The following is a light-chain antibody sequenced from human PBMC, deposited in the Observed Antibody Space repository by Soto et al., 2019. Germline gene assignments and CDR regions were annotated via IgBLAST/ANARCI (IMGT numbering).Light chain of an antibody. Sequence: DIQMTQSPSSLSASVGDRVTITCRASQSISSYLNWYQQKPGKAPNLLIHAAFNLQSGVPSRFSGSGSGTDFTLTISSLQPEDFATYYCQQSYSFPRTFGQRTMV. CDR3: QQSYSFPRT. CDR2: AAF. J-gene: IGKJ1*01. V-gene: IGKV1-39*01. CDR1: QSISSY.